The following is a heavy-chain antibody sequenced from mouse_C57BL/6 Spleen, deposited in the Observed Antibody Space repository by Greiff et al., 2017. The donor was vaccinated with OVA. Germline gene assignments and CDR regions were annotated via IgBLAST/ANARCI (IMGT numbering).Heavy chain of an antibody. CDR3: ARHAAYYSNYWYFDV. V-gene: IGHV5-6*01. D-gene: IGHD2-5*01. Sequence: EVQLQESGGDLVKPGGSLKLSCAASGFTFSSYGMSWVRQTPDKRLEWVATISSGGSYTYYPDSVKGRFTISRDNAKNTLYLQMSSLKSEDTAMYYCARHAAYYSNYWYFDVWGTGTTVTVSS. CDR2: ISSGGSYT. J-gene: IGHJ1*03. CDR1: GFTFSSYG.